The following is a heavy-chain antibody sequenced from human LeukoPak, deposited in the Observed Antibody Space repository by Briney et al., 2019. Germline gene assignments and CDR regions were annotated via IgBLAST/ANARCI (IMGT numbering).Heavy chain of an antibody. J-gene: IGHJ5*02. V-gene: IGHV1-18*01. CDR2: ISAYNGNT. D-gene: IGHD2-2*01. Sequence: ASVKVSCKASGYTFTSYGISWVRQAPGQGLEWMGWISAYNGNTNYAQKLQGRVTMTTDTSTSTAYMGLRSLRSDDTAVYYCARRAVPAAIGMVGNWFDPRGQGTLVTVSS. CDR1: GYTFTSYG. CDR3: ARRAVPAAIGMVGNWFDP.